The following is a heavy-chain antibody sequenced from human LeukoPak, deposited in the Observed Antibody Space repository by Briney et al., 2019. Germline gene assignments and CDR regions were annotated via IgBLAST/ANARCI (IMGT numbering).Heavy chain of an antibody. Sequence: SETLSLICVVSGNSISSGYYWGWIRQPPGKGLEWIGRIYRTGSAYYNPSLKSRDSISLDTSANQFSLNLRSLTAADTAVNYLAIIRHGGSPKEPGKFAYWGQGTRVTVPS. CDR3: AIIRHGGSPKEPGKFAY. CDR1: GNSISSGYY. CDR2: IYRTGSA. D-gene: IGHD3-16*01. J-gene: IGHJ4*02. V-gene: IGHV4-38-2*01.